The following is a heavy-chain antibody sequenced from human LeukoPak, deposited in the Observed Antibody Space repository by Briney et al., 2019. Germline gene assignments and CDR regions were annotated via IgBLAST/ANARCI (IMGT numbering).Heavy chain of an antibody. CDR2: INPNSGGT. CDR1: GYTFTDYY. D-gene: IGHD6-19*01. CDR3: AREVPKAGTNGDY. Sequence: GASVKVSCKASGYTFTDYYMHWVRQAPGQGLEWMGLINPNSGGTNYAQKFQGRVTMTRDTSISTNYKELSRLRSVDTAMYYCAREVPKAGTNGDYWGQGTLVTVSS. J-gene: IGHJ4*02. V-gene: IGHV1-2*06.